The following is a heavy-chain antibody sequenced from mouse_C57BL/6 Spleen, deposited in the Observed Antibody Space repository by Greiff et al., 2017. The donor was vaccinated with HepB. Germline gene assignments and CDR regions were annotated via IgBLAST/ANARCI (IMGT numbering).Heavy chain of an antibody. J-gene: IGHJ3*01. Sequence: VQRVESGPELVKPGASVKISCKASGYAFSSSWMNWVKQRPGKGLEWIGRIYPGDGDTNYNGKFKGKATLTADKSSSTAYMQLSSLTSEDSAVYFCARSRDGYSFAYWGQGTLVTVSA. CDR2: IYPGDGDT. D-gene: IGHD2-3*01. CDR1: GYAFSSSW. CDR3: ARSRDGYSFAY. V-gene: IGHV1-82*01.